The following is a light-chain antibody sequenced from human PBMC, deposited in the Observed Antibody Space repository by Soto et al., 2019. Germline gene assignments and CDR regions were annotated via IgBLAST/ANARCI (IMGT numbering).Light chain of an antibody. J-gene: IGLJ2*01. CDR3: CSYAGSTTFGV. CDR1: SSGVGNYNL. CDR2: EAS. V-gene: IGLV2-23*02. Sequence: QSALTQPASVSGSPGQSVTLSCTGSSSGVGNYNLVSWYQQHPGKAPKLIIYEASQRPSGVSNRFSGSKSGNTASLTISGLQAEDEADYHCCSYAGSTTFGVFGGGTKLTVL.